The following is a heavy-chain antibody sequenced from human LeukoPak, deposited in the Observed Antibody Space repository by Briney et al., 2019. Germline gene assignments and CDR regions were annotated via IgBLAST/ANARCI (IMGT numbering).Heavy chain of an antibody. CDR2: ISGSGGST. CDR1: GFTFSSYA. CDR3: AKDSVSGSYYILDWYFDL. J-gene: IGHJ2*01. V-gene: IGHV3-23*01. Sequence: GGSLRLSCAASGFTFSSYAMSWVRQAPGKGLEWVSAISGSGGSTYYADSVKGRFTISRDNPKNTLYLQMNSLRAEDTAVYYCAKDSVSGSYYILDWYFDLWGRGTLVTVSS. D-gene: IGHD1-26*01.